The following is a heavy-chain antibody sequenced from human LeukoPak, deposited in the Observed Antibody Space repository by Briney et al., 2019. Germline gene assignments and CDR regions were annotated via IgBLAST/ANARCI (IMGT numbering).Heavy chain of an antibody. J-gene: IGHJ4*02. CDR3: ARLSGYDRESFYDY. Sequence: NAPETLSLTCTVSGGSISSYYWSWIRQPPGKGLEWIGYIYYSGSTYYNPSLKSRVTISVHTSKNQFSLKLSSVTAADTAVYYCARLSGYDRESFYDYWGQGTLVTVSS. CDR2: IYYSGST. V-gene: IGHV4-59*01. D-gene: IGHD5-12*01. CDR1: GGSISSYY.